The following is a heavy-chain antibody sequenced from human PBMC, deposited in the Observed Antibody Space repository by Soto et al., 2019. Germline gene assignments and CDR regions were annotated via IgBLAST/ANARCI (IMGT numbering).Heavy chain of an antibody. Sequence: EVQLLESGGGSVQPGGSVRLSCAGSGFTFINYAMNWARQAPGKGLEWVSTISGGGDATFFADSVRGRFTFSRDNSKNTVTLQMNSLGVDDTAVYYCARKVVGSTSRPDYWYFDLWGRGTLVTVSS. J-gene: IGHJ2*01. V-gene: IGHV3-23*01. CDR3: ARKVVGSTSRPDYWYFDL. D-gene: IGHD2-21*01. CDR1: GFTFINYA. CDR2: ISGGGDAT.